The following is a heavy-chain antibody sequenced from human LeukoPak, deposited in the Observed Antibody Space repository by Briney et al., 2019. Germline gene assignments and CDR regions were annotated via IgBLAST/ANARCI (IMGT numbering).Heavy chain of an antibody. V-gene: IGHV4-59*08. Sequence: SETLSLTCIVSGGSISSDYWSWIRQPPGKGLEWIGCIYYSGSTIYNPSLKSRLTISVDTSKNQFSLKLSSVTAADTAVYYCARHQFYGSGTYYFDYWGQGTLVTVSS. D-gene: IGHD3-10*01. CDR2: IYYSGST. J-gene: IGHJ4*02. CDR1: GGSISSDY. CDR3: ARHQFYGSGTYYFDY.